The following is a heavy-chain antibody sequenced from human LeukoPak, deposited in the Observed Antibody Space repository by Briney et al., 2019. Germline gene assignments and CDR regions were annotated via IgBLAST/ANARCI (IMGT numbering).Heavy chain of an antibody. CDR3: ARKRSGYYDY. CDR1: GGSISSYY. Sequence: SETLSLTCTVSGGSISSYYWSWIRQPPGKGLEWIGEINHSGSTNYNPSLKSRVTISVDTSKNQFSLKLSSVTAADTAVYYCARKRSGYYDYWGQGTLVTVSS. CDR2: INHSGST. V-gene: IGHV4-34*01. J-gene: IGHJ4*02. D-gene: IGHD3-3*01.